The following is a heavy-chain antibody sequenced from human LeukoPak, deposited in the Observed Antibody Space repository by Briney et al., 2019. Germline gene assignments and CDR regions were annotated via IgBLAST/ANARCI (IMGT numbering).Heavy chain of an antibody. CDR1: GGSIGSSSYY. J-gene: IGHJ5*02. D-gene: IGHD6-6*01. CDR2: IYYSGST. CDR3: ARHVGPLYSSSSNWFDP. V-gene: IGHV4-39*01. Sequence: SETLSLTCIVSGGSIGSSSYYWGWIRQPPGKGLEWIGSIYYSGSTYYNPSLKSRVTISVDTSKNQFSLKLSSVTAADTAVYYCARHVGPLYSSSSNWFDPWAREPWSPSPQ.